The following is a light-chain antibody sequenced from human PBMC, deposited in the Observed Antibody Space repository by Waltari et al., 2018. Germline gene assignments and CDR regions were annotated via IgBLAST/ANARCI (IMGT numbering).Light chain of an antibody. CDR1: TNDLGSYND. Sequence: SALTQPRSVSGAPGQSVTISCTGTTNDLGSYNDVSWYHQHPGKAPKLIILDVTKRPSGVPDRLSGSKSGNTASLTISGLRAEDEAEYYCCSYAGSYTWVFGGGTKLTVV. CDR3: CSYAGSYTWV. V-gene: IGLV2-11*01. CDR2: DVT. J-gene: IGLJ3*02.